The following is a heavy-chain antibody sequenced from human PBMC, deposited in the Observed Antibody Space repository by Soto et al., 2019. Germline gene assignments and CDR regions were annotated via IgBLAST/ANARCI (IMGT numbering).Heavy chain of an antibody. J-gene: IGHJ6*02. CDR3: ARERFQVISDGMDV. CDR1: GYTXTGYY. CDR2: INPETGGT. Sequence: SXKVSYMASGYTXTGYYVNLVREAPGQGLEWMGWINPETGGTSYAQKFQGRVTLSRDTSINTAYLGLSSMRFDDAAVYFCARERFQVISDGMDVWGQGTTVTVSS. D-gene: IGHD2-21*01. V-gene: IGHV1-2*02.